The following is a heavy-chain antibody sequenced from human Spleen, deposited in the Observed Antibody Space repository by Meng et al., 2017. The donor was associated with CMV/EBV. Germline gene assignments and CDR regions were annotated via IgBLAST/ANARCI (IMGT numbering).Heavy chain of an antibody. Sequence: LSCAGYGFMFGDYGMSWVRQAPGKGLEWVSDVTGNGGDTGYADSVKGRFTISRDNAKNSLYLQMNSLRVEDTALYYCAREGLDYFDYWGQGTLVTVSS. V-gene: IGHV3-20*04. CDR3: AREGLDYFDY. CDR1: GFMFGDYG. J-gene: IGHJ4*02. CDR2: VTGNGGDT. D-gene: IGHD3/OR15-3a*01.